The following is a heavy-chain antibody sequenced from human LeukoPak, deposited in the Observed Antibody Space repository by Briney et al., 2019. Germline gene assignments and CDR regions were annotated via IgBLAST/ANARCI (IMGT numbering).Heavy chain of an antibody. J-gene: IGHJ4*02. CDR3: ARQGGYFDWFDY. CDR1: GGSISSYY. Sequence: SETPSLTCTVSGGSISSYYWSWIRQPPGKGLEWIGYIYYSGSTNYNPSLKSRVTMSVDTSKNQFSLKLSSVTAADTAVYYCARQGGYFDWFDYWGQGTLVTVSS. CDR2: IYYSGST. V-gene: IGHV4-59*08. D-gene: IGHD3-9*01.